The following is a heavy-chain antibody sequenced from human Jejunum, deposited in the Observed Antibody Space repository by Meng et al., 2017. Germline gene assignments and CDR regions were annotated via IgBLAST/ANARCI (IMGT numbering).Heavy chain of an antibody. CDR1: GGSVSSAGYQ. Sequence: QVELRGSGPGMVGASETLSLICSVSGGSVSSAGYQWSWIRQPPGKGLEWIGYASTNYNPSLKSRVTISVDTSKNQFSLRLTSVTAADTAVYYCARDHMGSLDYWGQGILVTVSS. V-gene: IGHV4-61*08. CDR3: ARDHMGSLDY. CDR2: AST. D-gene: IGHD1-26*01. J-gene: IGHJ4*02.